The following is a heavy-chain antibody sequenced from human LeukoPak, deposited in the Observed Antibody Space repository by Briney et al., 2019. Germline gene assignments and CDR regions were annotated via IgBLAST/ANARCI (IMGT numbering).Heavy chain of an antibody. CDR3: ARDRPVAGTTYPYYFDY. J-gene: IGHJ4*02. D-gene: IGHD6-19*01. CDR2: ISGSGGST. Sequence: GGSLRLSCAASGFTFSSYAMSWVRQAPGKGLEWVSAISGSGGSTYYADSVKGRFTISRDNSKNTLYLQMNSLRAEDTAVYYCARDRPVAGTTYPYYFDYWGQGTLVTVSS. V-gene: IGHV3-23*01. CDR1: GFTFSSYA.